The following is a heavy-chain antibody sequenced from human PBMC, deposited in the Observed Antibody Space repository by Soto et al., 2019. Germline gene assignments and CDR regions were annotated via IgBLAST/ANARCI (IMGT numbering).Heavy chain of an antibody. V-gene: IGHV1-18*04. D-gene: IGHD4-17*01. CDR2: ISSLNGNT. Sequence: QVNLVQSETEVKEPGASVTVSCKTSDSTFTGYTINWVRQAPGQGLEWLGWISSLNGNTNYARKYKGRLTMTTNTSATTAYMELRSLRSDDTAVYFCARGTVTSGRWFGPWGQGPLVTVSS. CDR1: DSTFTGYT. CDR3: ARGTVTSGRWFGP. J-gene: IGHJ5*02.